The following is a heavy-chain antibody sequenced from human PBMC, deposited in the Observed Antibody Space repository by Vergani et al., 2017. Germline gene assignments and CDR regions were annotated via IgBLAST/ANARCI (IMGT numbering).Heavy chain of an antibody. Sequence: QVQLVQSGAEVKKPGSSVKVSCKASGGTFSSYAISWVRQAPGQGLEWMGGIIPIFGTANYAQKFQGRVTITADESTSTAYMELSSLRSEDTAVYYCARENVGRRLRFLEWSPTLKWFDPWGQGTLVTVSS. V-gene: IGHV1-69*01. CDR2: IIPIFGTA. CDR1: GGTFSSYA. CDR3: ARENVGRRLRFLEWSPTLKWFDP. J-gene: IGHJ5*02. D-gene: IGHD3-3*01.